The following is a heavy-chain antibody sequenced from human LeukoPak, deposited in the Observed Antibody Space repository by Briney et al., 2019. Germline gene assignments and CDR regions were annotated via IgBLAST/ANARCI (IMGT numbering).Heavy chain of an antibody. CDR3: ARQPYCSSTSCYQRMDV. CDR2: INHSGST. J-gene: IGHJ6*04. CDR1: GGSFSGYY. D-gene: IGHD2-2*01. V-gene: IGHV4-34*01. Sequence: SETLSLTFAVYGGSFSGYYWSWIRQPPGKGLEWIGEINHSGSTNYNPSLKSRVTISVDTSKNQFSLKLSSVTAADTAVYYCARQPYCSSTSCYQRMDVWGKGTTVTVSS.